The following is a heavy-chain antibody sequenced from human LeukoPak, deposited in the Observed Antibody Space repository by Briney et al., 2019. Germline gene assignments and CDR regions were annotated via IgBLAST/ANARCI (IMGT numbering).Heavy chain of an antibody. CDR3: ARQGYNYYYYGMDV. D-gene: IGHD1-1*01. J-gene: IGHJ6*02. CDR1: GGSISSYY. Sequence: SETLSLTCTVSGGSISSYYWSWIRQPPVKELEWIGYIYYSGSTNYNPSLKSRVTISVDTSKNQFSLKLSSVTAADTAVYYCARQGYNYYYYGMDVWGQGTTVTVSS. CDR2: IYYSGST. V-gene: IGHV4-59*08.